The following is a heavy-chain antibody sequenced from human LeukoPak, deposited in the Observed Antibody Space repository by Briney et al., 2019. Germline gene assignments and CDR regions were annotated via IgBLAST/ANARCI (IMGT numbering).Heavy chain of an antibody. D-gene: IGHD6-19*01. V-gene: IGHV1-2*04. CDR3: ARTYSSGYDAFDI. J-gene: IGHJ3*02. CDR2: INPNSGGT. Sequence: GASVKVSCKAPGYTFTGYYMHWVRQAPGQGLEWMGWINPNSGGTNYAQKFQGWVTMTRDTSISTAYMELSRLRSDDTAVYYCARTYSSGYDAFDIWGQGTMVTVSS. CDR1: GYTFTGYY.